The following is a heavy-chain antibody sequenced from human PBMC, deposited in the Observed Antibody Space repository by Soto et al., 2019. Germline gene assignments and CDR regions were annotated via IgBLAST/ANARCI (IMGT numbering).Heavy chain of an antibody. Sequence: QVQLVQSGAEVKKPGSSVKVSCKASGGTFSSYAISWVRQAPGQGLEWMGGIIPIFGTANYAQKFQGRVRLTADESTRTADMALGSLRSEDTAVYYCALGDTVVRLDYWGQGTLVTASS. D-gene: IGHD2-15*01. V-gene: IGHV1-69*12. CDR2: IIPIFGTA. J-gene: IGHJ4*02. CDR3: ALGDTVVRLDY. CDR1: GGTFSSYA.